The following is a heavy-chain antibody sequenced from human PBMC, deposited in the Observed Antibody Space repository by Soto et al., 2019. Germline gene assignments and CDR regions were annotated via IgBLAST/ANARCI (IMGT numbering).Heavy chain of an antibody. CDR2: INAGNGNT. V-gene: IGHV1-3*01. D-gene: IGHD2-2*02. CDR1: GYTFTSYA. Sequence: ASVKVSCKASGYTFTSYAMHWVRQAPGQRLEWMGWINAGNGNTKYSQKFQGRVTITRDTSASTAYMELSSLRSEDTAVYYCARVLGYCSSTSCYRGWFDPWGQGTLVTVSS. CDR3: ARVLGYCSSTSCYRGWFDP. J-gene: IGHJ5*02.